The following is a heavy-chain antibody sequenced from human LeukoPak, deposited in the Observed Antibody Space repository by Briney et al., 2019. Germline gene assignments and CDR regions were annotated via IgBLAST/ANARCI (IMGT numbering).Heavy chain of an antibody. Sequence: GGSLRLSCTASGFTFTTYSMNWVRQAPGKGLEWVSSISSSSSYIYYADSVKGRFTISRDNAKNSLYLQMNSLRAEDTAVYYCARGGSYNSGWYDYFDYWGQGTLVTVSS. D-gene: IGHD6-19*01. V-gene: IGHV3-21*01. CDR2: ISSSSSYI. CDR1: GFTFTTYS. J-gene: IGHJ4*02. CDR3: ARGGSYNSGWYDYFDY.